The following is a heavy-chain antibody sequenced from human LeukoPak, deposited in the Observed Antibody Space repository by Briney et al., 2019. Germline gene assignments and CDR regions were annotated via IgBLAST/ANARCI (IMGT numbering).Heavy chain of an antibody. V-gene: IGHV4-39*07. D-gene: IGHD3-10*01. CDR2: IYYSGST. Sequence: PSETLSLTCTVSGGSISSSSYYWGWIRQPPGKGLEWIGSIYYSGSTYYNPSLKSRVTISVDTSKNQFSLKLSSVTAADTAVYYCARGPPLWFGEPAPVDYWGQGTLVTVSS. J-gene: IGHJ4*02. CDR1: GGSISSSSYY. CDR3: ARGPPLWFGEPAPVDY.